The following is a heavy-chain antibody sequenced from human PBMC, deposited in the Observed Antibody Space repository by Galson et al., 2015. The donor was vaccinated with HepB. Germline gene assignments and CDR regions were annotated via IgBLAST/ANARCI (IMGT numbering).Heavy chain of an antibody. CDR1: GFTFSDYY. CDR3: ARDSHRFSASSGWFAY. V-gene: IGHV3-11*05. J-gene: IGHJ4*02. Sequence: SLRLSCAASGFTFSDYYMSWIRQAPGKGLEWVSYISSSSSYTNYADSVKGRFTISRDNAKNSLYLQMNSLRAEDTAVYYCARDSHRFSASSGWFAYWGQGTLVTVSS. D-gene: IGHD6-19*01. CDR2: ISSSSSYT.